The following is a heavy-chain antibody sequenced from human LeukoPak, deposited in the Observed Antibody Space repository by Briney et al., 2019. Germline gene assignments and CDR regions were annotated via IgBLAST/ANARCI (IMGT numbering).Heavy chain of an antibody. J-gene: IGHJ4*02. CDR1: GGPISSSY. CDR2: IYYSGYT. V-gene: IGHV4-59*01. Sequence: KPSETLSLTCTVSGGPISSSYWSWIRQPPGKGLEWIGFIYYSGYTNYNPSLKSRIIISVDTSKTQFSLKVSSVTAADTAVYYCARGALKYYFESWGQGTLVTVSS. CDR3: ARGALKYYFES.